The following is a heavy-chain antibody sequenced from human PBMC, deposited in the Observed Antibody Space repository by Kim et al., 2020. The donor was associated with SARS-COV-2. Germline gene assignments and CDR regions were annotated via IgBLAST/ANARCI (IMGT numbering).Heavy chain of an antibody. D-gene: IGHD3-22*01. Sequence: ASVKVSCKASGYTFTGYYMHWVRQAPGQGLEWMGRINPNSGGTNYAQKFQGRVTMTRDTSISTAYMELSRLRSDDTAVYYCAREVPNYYDSSGYTTNNDYWGQGTLVTVSS. V-gene: IGHV1-2*06. CDR3: AREVPNYYDSSGYTTNNDY. J-gene: IGHJ4*02. CDR2: INPNSGGT. CDR1: GYTFTGYY.